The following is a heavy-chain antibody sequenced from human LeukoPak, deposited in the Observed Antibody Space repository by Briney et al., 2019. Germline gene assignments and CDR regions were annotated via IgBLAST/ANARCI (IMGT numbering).Heavy chain of an antibody. J-gene: IGHJ6*02. D-gene: IGHD3-3*01. V-gene: IGHV3-23*01. CDR2: ILGSGAST. CDR1: GFTFSNYA. CDR3: AKDGYYDFWSGYYYGSGGFRGMDV. Sequence: GGSLRLSCAASGFTFSNYAMSWVRQAPGKGLEWVSAILGSGASTYYADSVKGRFTISRDNSKNTLYLQMNSLRAEDTAVYYCAKDGYYDFWSGYYYGSGGFRGMDVWGQGTTVTVSS.